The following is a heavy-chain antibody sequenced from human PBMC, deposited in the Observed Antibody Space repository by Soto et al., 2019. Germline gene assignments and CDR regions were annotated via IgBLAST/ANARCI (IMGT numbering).Heavy chain of an antibody. V-gene: IGHV3-23*04. Sequence: EVQLVDSGGGLVQPGGSLRLSCAASGFIFSTYVMSWVRQAPGKGLEWVSSISDSGGTSYYADSVKARFTISRDNSKNTLYLQMNSLSAEDTAIYYCSKRPRALLTFDYWGQGTLVTVSS. CDR1: GFIFSTYV. CDR2: ISDSGGTS. J-gene: IGHJ4*02. CDR3: SKRPRALLTFDY. D-gene: IGHD1-26*01.